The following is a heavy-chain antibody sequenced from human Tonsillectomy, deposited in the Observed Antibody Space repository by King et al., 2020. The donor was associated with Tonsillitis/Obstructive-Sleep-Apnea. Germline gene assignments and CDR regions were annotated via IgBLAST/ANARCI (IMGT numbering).Heavy chain of an antibody. CDR3: ARIAGQIVIRWFDS. D-gene: IGHD1-26*01. CDR2: MYNIGNT. Sequence: VQLQESGPGLVKPSETLSLTCTVSGGSITIYYWSWIRQPPGKGLEWIGYMYNIGNTDYNPSLKSRVTISVDTSKNQFSLKLSSVTAADTAVYYCARIAGQIVIRWFDSWGQGTLVTVSS. J-gene: IGHJ5*01. CDR1: GGSITIYY. V-gene: IGHV4-59*01.